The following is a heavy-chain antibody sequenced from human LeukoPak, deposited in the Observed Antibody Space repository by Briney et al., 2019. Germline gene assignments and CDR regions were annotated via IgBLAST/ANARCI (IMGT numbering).Heavy chain of an antibody. CDR3: ALEDTSYDFWPDYMDV. V-gene: IGHV4-39*07. CDR1: GGSISSSSYY. J-gene: IGHJ6*03. D-gene: IGHD3-3*01. Sequence: SETLSLTCTVSGGSISSSSYYWGWIRQPPGKGLEWIGSIYYSGSTYYNPSLKSRVTISVDTSKNQFSLKLSSVTAADTAVYYCALEDTSYDFWPDYMDVWGKGTTATVSS. CDR2: IYYSGST.